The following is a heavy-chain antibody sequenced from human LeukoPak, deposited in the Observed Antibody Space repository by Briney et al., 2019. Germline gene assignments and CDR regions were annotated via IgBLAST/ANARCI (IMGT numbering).Heavy chain of an antibody. J-gene: IGHJ5*02. CDR2: IIPIFGTA. Sequence: ASVKVSCKASGGTFSSYAISWVRQAPGQGLEWMGGIIPIFGTANYAQKFQGRVTITADESTSTAYMELSSLRSEDTAVYYCARDRAITILGVVKLQFDPWGQGTLVTVSS. CDR1: GGTFSSYA. CDR3: ARDRAITILGVVKLQFDP. D-gene: IGHD3-3*01. V-gene: IGHV1-69*13.